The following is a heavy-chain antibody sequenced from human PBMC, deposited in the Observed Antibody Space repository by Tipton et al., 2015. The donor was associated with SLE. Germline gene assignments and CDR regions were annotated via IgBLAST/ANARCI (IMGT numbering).Heavy chain of an antibody. CDR2: IRSKPYGGTA. V-gene: IGHV3-49*04. D-gene: IGHD4-11*01. J-gene: IGHJ4*02. Sequence: SLRLSCIGSGFTFGNYAVTWVRQAPGKGREWVGLIRSKPYGGTAEYAASVKGRFTISRDDSKSIAYLQMNSLQTEDTAVYFCTRDTDYSLENWGQGTLVTVSS. CDR3: TRDTDYSLEN. CDR1: GFTFGNYA.